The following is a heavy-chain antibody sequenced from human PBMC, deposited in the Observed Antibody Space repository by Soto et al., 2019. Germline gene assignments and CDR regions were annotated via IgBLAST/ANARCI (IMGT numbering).Heavy chain of an antibody. CDR1: GFILNNYA. D-gene: IGHD7-27*01. CDR3: VKRGRNWGAFDF. CDR2: IDGTHGDSDRVP. V-gene: IGHV3-23*01. Sequence: VQLLESGGDLVQPGGSLRLSCVASGFILNNYAMSWVRQAPGQALEWVSTIDGTHGDSDRVPCYEDSVQCRFTISRDSSANTLFLHIDNLRAEDSALYYCVKRGRNWGAFDFWGQGTTVVVSS. J-gene: IGHJ3*01.